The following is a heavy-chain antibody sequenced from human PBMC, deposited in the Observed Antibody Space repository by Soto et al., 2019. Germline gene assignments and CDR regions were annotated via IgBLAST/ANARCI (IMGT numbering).Heavy chain of an antibody. V-gene: IGHV1-46*01. CDR3: ARDREVRATLGRFDY. CDR2: INPKSGSA. CDR1: GYTFTSYY. D-gene: IGHD1-26*01. Sequence: QVQLVQSGAEVKQPGASVRVSCKASGYTFTSYYMHWVRQAPGHGLEWMGIINPKSGSASYAQKFQGRVTMTRDPSTSTVYMDLSSLRSEDTAVYYCARDREVRATLGRFDYWGQGTLVAVSS. J-gene: IGHJ4*02.